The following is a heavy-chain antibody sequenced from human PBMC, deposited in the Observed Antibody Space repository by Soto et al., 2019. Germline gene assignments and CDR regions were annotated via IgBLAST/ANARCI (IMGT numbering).Heavy chain of an antibody. CDR3: ARLKGGAFDI. CDR1: GGSISSGEYY. CDR2: IYYSGST. V-gene: IGHV4-30-4*01. J-gene: IGHJ3*02. D-gene: IGHD3-16*01. Sequence: PSETLSLTCSVSGGSISSGEYYWSWIRQPPGKGLEWIGYIYYSGSTYYNPSLKSRVTISVDTSKNQFSLKLSSVTAADTAVYYCARLKGGAFDIWGQGTMVTVSS.